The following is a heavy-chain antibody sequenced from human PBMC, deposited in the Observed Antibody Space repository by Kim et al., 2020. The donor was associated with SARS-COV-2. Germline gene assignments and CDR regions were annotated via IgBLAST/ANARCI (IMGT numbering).Heavy chain of an antibody. J-gene: IGHJ4*02. CDR2: IYYSGST. V-gene: IGHV4-39*01. D-gene: IGHD3-22*01. CDR3: ARLGYYYDSSGWARRLFDY. CDR1: GGSISSSSYY. Sequence: SETLSLTCTVSGGSISSSSYYWGWIRQPPGKGLEWIGSIYYSGSTYYNPSLKSRVTISVDTSKNQFSLKLSSVTAADTAVYYCARLGYYYDSSGWARRLFDYWGQGTLVTVSS.